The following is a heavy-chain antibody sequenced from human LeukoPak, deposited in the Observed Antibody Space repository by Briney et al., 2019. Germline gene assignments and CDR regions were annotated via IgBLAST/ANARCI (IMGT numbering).Heavy chain of an antibody. J-gene: IGHJ4*02. CDR3: AGDGYYYGSGSYYQMGFDS. V-gene: IGHV4-61*01. CDR1: GGSVSSGSYY. Sequence: PSETLSLTCTVSGGSVSSGSYYWSWIRQPPGKGLEWIGNIYYSGSTKYNPSLRSRVTVSVDTSKNQFSLKLSSVTAADTAVYYCAGDGYYYGSGSYYQMGFDSWGQGTLVTVSS. CDR2: IYYSGST. D-gene: IGHD3-10*01.